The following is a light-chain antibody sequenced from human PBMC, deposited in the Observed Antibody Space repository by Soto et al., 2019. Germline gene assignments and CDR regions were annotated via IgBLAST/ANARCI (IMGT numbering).Light chain of an antibody. J-gene: IGKJ5*01. V-gene: IGKV1-17*01. CDR3: HQLGALPPIT. Sequence: DSRKNNSPSTLSACIGDRASSTCQVSHGIRDDLGWFQQKPGKAPKRLIYGGSTLHSGVPSRFSGSGSGTDFPLTISCLVPVHFALHYCHQLGALPPITFAQGTRLEIK. CDR1: HGIRDD. CDR2: GGS.